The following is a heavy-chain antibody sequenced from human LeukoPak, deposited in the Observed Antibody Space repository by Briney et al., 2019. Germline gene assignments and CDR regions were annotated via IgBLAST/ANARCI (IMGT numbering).Heavy chain of an antibody. Sequence: SLRLSCAAAGFTFDDYAMHCVRQAAGKGLEWVSGISWNSGSIGYADSVKGRLTISRDNAKNSLYLQMNSLRAEDTALYYCAKAFTFGGVIAPFDYWGQGTLVTVSS. CDR3: AKAFTFGGVIAPFDY. D-gene: IGHD3-16*02. J-gene: IGHJ4*02. V-gene: IGHV3-9*01. CDR2: ISWNSGSI. CDR1: GFTFDDYA.